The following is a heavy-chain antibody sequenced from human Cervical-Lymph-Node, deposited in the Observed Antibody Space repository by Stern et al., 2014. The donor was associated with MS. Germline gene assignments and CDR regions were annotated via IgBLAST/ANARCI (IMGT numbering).Heavy chain of an antibody. Sequence: EVQLVQSGAEVKKPGESLKIYCKGSGYSFSNFWIGWVRQMPGKGLEWMGIIYPGDSDTKYSPSFQGQVTISADKSISTAFLQWSSLKASDTAIYYCAKTLSGGSRYFDLWGRGTLVTVSS. D-gene: IGHD3-16*01. CDR1: GYSFSNFW. CDR3: AKTLSGGSRYFDL. J-gene: IGHJ2*01. CDR2: IYPGDSDT. V-gene: IGHV5-51*03.